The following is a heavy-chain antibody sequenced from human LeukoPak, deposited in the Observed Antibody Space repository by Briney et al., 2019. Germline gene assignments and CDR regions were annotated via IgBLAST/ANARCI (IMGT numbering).Heavy chain of an antibody. J-gene: IGHJ5*02. D-gene: IGHD6-13*01. V-gene: IGHV3-9*01. CDR3: AQTHSSSLYRSSWFDP. Sequence: GRSLRLSCAASGFTFDDYGMHWVRHAPGKGLEWVSGISWNSGSIIYADSVKGRFTISRDNAKNSLYLQMNSLRAEDTALYYCAQTHSSSLYRSSWFDPWGQGTLVTVSS. CDR1: GFTFDDYG. CDR2: ISWNSGSI.